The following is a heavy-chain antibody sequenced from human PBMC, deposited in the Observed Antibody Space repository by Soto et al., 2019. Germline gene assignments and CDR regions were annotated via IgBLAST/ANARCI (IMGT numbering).Heavy chain of an antibody. CDR3: AREAAYCSSTSCSAIYYYYGMDV. Sequence: ASVKVSCKASGYTFTGYYMHWVRQAPGQGLEWMGWINPNSGGTNYAQKFQGRVTMTRDTSISTAYMELSRLRSDDTAVYYCAREAAYCSSTSCSAIYYYYGMDVCGQGTTVTVSS. J-gene: IGHJ6*02. CDR1: GYTFTGYY. V-gene: IGHV1-2*02. CDR2: INPNSGGT. D-gene: IGHD2-2*01.